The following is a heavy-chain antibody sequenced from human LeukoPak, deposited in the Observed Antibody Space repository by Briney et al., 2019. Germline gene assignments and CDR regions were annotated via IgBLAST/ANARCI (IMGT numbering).Heavy chain of an antibody. Sequence: SETLSLTWTVAGGSISSYYWSWIRQPPGKGLGWIGYIYYSGSTNYNPSLKSRVTISVDTSKNQFSLKLSCVTAADTAGYYCAREKRAYSYGFRRGFDDYYYMDVWGKGTTVTVSS. CDR1: GGSISSYY. J-gene: IGHJ6*03. CDR2: IYYSGST. CDR3: AREKRAYSYGFRRGFDDYYYMDV. V-gene: IGHV4-59*12. D-gene: IGHD5-18*01.